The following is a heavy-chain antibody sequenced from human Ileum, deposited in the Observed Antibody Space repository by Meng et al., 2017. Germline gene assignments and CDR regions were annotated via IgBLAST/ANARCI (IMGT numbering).Heavy chain of an antibody. V-gene: IGHV1-69*10. D-gene: IGHD3-3*01. Sequence: SVKVSSNESGGTFSNYAITWLRQGPGQGLEWMGGIVSMLGQATYAQTFQGRIMITSDDSTSTAYMSLSSMTSADTAVYYCGRPHVPWSGHYAMDFWGQGTAVTVSS. CDR3: GRPHVPWSGHYAMDF. CDR2: IVSMLGQA. J-gene: IGHJ6*02. CDR1: GGTFSNYA.